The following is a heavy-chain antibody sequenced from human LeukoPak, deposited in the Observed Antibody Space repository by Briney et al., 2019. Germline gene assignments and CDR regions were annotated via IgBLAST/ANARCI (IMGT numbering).Heavy chain of an antibody. V-gene: IGHV3-48*02. CDR2: ISGSSFTM. D-gene: IGHD4-11*01. CDR1: GFSFTIYN. Sequence: GGSLRLSCTASGFSFTIYNMNWVRQAPGKGLEWVSYISGSSFTMYYADSVKGRFTISRDNAKNSLYLQMNSLRDEDTAVYYCARQGTVTFLYYFDYWGQGTLVTVSS. CDR3: ARQGTVTFLYYFDY. J-gene: IGHJ4*02.